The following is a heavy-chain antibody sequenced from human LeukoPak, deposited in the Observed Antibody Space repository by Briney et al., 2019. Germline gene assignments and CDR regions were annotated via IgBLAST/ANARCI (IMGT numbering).Heavy chain of an antibody. Sequence: GASVKVSCKASGYTLNNNYIHWVRRAPGQGLEWVGVINPVSDRTSYAQKFQGRVAMTSDTSTSTVYMQLTSLTSEDTAIYYCARDRQMITHYFYYFMDVWGEATTVTVSS. J-gene: IGHJ6*03. CDR2: INPVSDRT. CDR1: GYTLNNNY. CDR3: ARDRQMITHYFYYFMDV. V-gene: IGHV1-46*02. D-gene: IGHD3-16*01.